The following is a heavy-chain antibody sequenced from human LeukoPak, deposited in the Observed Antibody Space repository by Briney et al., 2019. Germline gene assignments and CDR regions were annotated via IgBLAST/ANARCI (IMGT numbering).Heavy chain of an antibody. V-gene: IGHV3-48*01. CDR2: ISSASNTI. CDR3: ARKRLRFLVNWFDP. CDR1: GFTFSSYS. D-gene: IGHD3-3*01. Sequence: GGSLRLSCAASGFTFSSYSMNWVRQAPGKGLEWVSYISSASNTIYYADSVKGRFTISRDNSKNTLYLQMNSLRAEDTAVYYCARKRLRFLVNWFDPWSQGTLVTVSS. J-gene: IGHJ5*02.